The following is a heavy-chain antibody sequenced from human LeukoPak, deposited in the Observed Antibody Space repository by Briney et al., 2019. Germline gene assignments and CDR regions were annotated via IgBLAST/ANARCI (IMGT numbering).Heavy chain of an antibody. V-gene: IGHV4-61*02. Sequence: SQTLSLTCTVSGGSISSGSYYWSWIRQPAGKGREWIGRIYTSGSTNYNPSLKSRVTMSVDTSKNQFSLKLSSVTAADTAVYYCARAFGGIIAPYDYWGQGTPVTVSS. CDR3: ARAFGGIIAPYDY. CDR1: GGSISSGSYY. D-gene: IGHD3-16*02. J-gene: IGHJ4*02. CDR2: IYTSGST.